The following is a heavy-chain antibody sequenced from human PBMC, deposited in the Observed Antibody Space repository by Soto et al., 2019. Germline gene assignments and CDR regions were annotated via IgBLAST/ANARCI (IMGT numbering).Heavy chain of an antibody. CDR1: GGSFSGYY. J-gene: IGHJ6*02. V-gene: IGHV4-34*01. Sequence: SETLSLTCAVYGGSFSGYYWRWIRQPPGKGLEWIGEINHSGSTNYNPSLKSRVTISVDTSKNQFSLKLSSVTAADTAVYYCARVVLRFLESGYYYYYYGMDVWGQGTTVTVSS. CDR3: ARVVLRFLESGYYYYYYGMDV. CDR2: INHSGST. D-gene: IGHD3-3*01.